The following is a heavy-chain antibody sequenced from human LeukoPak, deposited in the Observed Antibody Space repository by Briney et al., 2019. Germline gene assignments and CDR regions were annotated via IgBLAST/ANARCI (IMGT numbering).Heavy chain of an antibody. V-gene: IGHV4-4*07. CDR2: IYTSGST. CDR3: ARVETYYDILTGYYWYFDL. CDR1: GGSISSYY. Sequence: SETLSLTCTVPGGSISSYYWSWIRQPAGKGLEWIGRIYTSGSTNYNPSLKSRVTMSVDTSKNQFSLKLSSVTAADTAVYYCARVETYYDILTGYYWYFDLWGRGTLVTVSS. J-gene: IGHJ2*01. D-gene: IGHD3-9*01.